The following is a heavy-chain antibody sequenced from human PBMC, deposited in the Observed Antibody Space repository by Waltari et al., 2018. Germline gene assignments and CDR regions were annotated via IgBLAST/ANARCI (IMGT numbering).Heavy chain of an antibody. CDR1: GGSFSGDY. D-gene: IGHD1-26*01. V-gene: IGHV4-34*01. J-gene: IGHJ5*02. CDR2: INHSGSP. CDR3: ARGQWELLGFDP. Sequence: QVQLQQWGAGLLKPSATLSLTCAVHGGSFSGDYCSWIRQPPGRGLEWIGDINHSGSPNYNPSLKSRVTISVDTSKNQFSLKLSSVTAADTAVYYCARGQWELLGFDPWGQGTLVTVSS.